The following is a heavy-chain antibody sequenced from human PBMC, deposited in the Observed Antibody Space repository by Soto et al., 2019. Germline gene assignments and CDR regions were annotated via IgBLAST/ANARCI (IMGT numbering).Heavy chain of an antibody. CDR1: GFTVSSNY. V-gene: IGHV3-53*01. Sequence: AGGSLRLSCAASGFTVSSNYMSWVRQAPGKGLEWVSVIYSGGSTYYADSVKGRFTISRDNSKNTLYLQMNSLRAEDTAVYYCARAVRDIVGAIYFDYWGQGTLVTVSS. D-gene: IGHD1-26*01. CDR2: IYSGGST. CDR3: ARAVRDIVGAIYFDY. J-gene: IGHJ4*02.